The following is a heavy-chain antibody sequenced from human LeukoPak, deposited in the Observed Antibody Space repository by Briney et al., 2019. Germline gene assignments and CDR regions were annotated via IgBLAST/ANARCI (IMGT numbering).Heavy chain of an antibody. CDR3: AKSFDSSGYSFFDS. V-gene: IGHV3-23*01. CDR1: GSTFSSYA. D-gene: IGHD3-22*01. J-gene: IGHJ4*02. CDR2: IRRSGDST. Sequence: GGSLRLSCEASGSTFSSYAMSWVRQAPGKGLEWVSGIRRSGDSTYYADSVKGRLTISRDNSKNTLYLQMNNLRAEDTAVYYCAKSFDSSGYSFFDSWGQGTLVTVSS.